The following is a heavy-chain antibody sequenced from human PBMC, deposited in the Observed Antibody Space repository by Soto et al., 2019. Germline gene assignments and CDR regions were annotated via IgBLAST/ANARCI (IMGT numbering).Heavy chain of an antibody. J-gene: IGHJ6*04. CDR2: IYYSGST. CDR3: ARLGYYYGSGSYYTDV. V-gene: IGHV4-39*01. CDR1: GGSISSSSYY. D-gene: IGHD3-10*01. Sequence: SETLSLTCTVSGGSISSSSYYWGWIRQPPGKGLEWIGSIYYSGSTYYNPSLKSRVTISVDTSKNQFSLKLSSVTAADTAVYYCARLGYYYGSGSYYTDVWGKGTTVTVPQ.